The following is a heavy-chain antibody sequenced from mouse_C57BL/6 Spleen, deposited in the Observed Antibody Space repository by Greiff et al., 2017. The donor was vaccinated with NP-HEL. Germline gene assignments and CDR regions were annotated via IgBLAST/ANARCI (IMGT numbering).Heavy chain of an antibody. CDR2: LYPGDGDP. D-gene: IGHD2-4*01. J-gene: IGHJ3*01. CDR1: GYAFSSYW. Sequence: QVQLKQSGAELVQPGASVKISCKASGYAFSSYWMNWVQQRPGKGLEWIGQLYPGDGDPNYNGKFKGKAKLTANKSSSTAYMQLTSLTSEASAVXYYAGSEDLRTYYDYDRAWFAYWGQGTLVTVSA. CDR3: AGSEDLRTYYDYDRAWFAY. V-gene: IGHV1-80*01.